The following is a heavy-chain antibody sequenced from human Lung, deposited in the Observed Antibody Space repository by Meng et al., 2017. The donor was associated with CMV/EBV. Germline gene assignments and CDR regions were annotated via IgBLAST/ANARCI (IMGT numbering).Heavy chain of an antibody. CDR3: ARAYSNSHIFDLDY. CDR1: GGSISINNYY. CDR2: MYYSGRT. V-gene: IGHV4-39*07. J-gene: IGHJ4*02. D-gene: IGHD6-6*01. Sequence: QLLLQESGPGRVEPSETLFLTCTVSGGSISINNYYWGWIRQPPGKGLEWLGGMYYSGRTYFNPSLKSRVTISIDTSKNQFSLKLNSVTAADTAVYYCARAYSNSHIFDLDYWGQGTLVTVSS.